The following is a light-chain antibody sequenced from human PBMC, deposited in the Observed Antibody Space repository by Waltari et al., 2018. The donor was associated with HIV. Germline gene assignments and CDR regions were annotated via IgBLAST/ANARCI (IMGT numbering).Light chain of an antibody. CDR2: GAS. J-gene: IGKJ4*01. CDR1: QSVSSSY. CDR3: QQYGSSPGT. V-gene: IGKV3-20*01. Sequence: EIVLTQSPGTLSLSPGERATLSCRASQSVSSSYLAWYQQKPGQAPRLLIYGASSRATGIPDRFSGSGSGTDFTLTISRLEPEDFAVYYCQQYGSSPGTFGGGTKVEIK.